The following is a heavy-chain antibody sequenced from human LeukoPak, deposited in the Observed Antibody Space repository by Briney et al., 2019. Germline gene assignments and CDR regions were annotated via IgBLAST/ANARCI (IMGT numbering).Heavy chain of an antibody. V-gene: IGHV3-21*01. Sequence: PGGSLRLSCAASGFTFSSYAMSWVRQAPGKGLEWVSAISGSSSYIYYADSVKGRFTISRDNAKNSLYLQMNSLRAEDTAVYYCARGLWDLGGQGTLVTVSS. CDR1: GFTFSSYA. J-gene: IGHJ4*02. CDR3: ARGLWDL. D-gene: IGHD3-16*01. CDR2: ISGSSSYI.